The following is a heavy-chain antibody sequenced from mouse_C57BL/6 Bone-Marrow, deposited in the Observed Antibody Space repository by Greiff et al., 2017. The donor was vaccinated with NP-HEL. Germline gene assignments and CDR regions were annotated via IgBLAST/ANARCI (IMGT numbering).Heavy chain of an antibody. CDR1: GFTFSSYA. V-gene: IGHV5-4*01. D-gene: IGHD2-3*01. J-gene: IGHJ1*03. Sequence: EVKVVESGGGLVKPGGSLKLSCAASGFTFSSYAMSWVRQTPEKRLEWVATISDGGSYTYYPDNVKGRFTISRDNAKNNLYLQMSHLKSEDTAMYYCARDRGYDGYYSLSFDVWGTGTTVTVSS. CDR3: ARDRGYDGYYSLSFDV. CDR2: ISDGGSYT.